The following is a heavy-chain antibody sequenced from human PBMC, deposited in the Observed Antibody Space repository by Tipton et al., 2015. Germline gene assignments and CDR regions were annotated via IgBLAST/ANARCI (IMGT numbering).Heavy chain of an antibody. CDR1: GSSVGSGNYY. V-gene: IGHV4-61*01. J-gene: IGHJ4*02. Sequence: TLSLTCFVSGSSVGSGNYYWSWIRQPPGKGLEWIGYIYYGGNTNYNPSLKSRVTISVDTSNNQFSLELRSVTAADTAVYYCAREVTGDFDSWGQGTLVTVSS. CDR2: IYYGGNT. D-gene: IGHD2-21*02. CDR3: AREVTGDFDS.